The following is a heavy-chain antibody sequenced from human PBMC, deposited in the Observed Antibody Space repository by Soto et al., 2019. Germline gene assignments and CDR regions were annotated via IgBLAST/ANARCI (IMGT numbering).Heavy chain of an antibody. V-gene: IGHV3-9*01. Sequence: EVQLVESGGGLVQPGRSLRLSCAASGFTFDDYAMHWVRQAPGKGLEWVSGISWNSGSIGYADSVKGRFTISRDNAKNSLYLQMNSLRAEDTALYYCAKDGTGYYYGMDVWGQGTTVTVSS. CDR2: ISWNSGSI. CDR1: GFTFDDYA. CDR3: AKDGTGYYYGMDV. J-gene: IGHJ6*02.